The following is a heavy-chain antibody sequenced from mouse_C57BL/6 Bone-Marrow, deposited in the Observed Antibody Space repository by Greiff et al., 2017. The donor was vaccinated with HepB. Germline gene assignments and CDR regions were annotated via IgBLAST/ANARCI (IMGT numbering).Heavy chain of an antibody. CDR3: ARYYSNSPYYYAMGY. D-gene: IGHD2-5*01. J-gene: IGHJ4*01. CDR2: IRNKANGYTT. Sequence: DVMLVESGGGLVQPGGSLSLSCAASGFTFTDYYMSWVRQPPGKALEWLGVIRNKANGYTTEYSASVKGRFTISRDDSQSILYLQMNALRAEDGATYCCARYYSNSPYYYAMGYWGQVTSVTVSS. CDR1: GFTFTDYY. V-gene: IGHV7-3*01.